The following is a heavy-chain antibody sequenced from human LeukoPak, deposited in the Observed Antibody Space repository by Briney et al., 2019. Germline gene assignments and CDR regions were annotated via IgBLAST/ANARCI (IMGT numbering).Heavy chain of an antibody. Sequence: ASVKVSCKASGYTFTSYGISWVRQAPGQGLECMGWSSAYNGNTNYAQKLQGRVTMTTDTSTSTAYMELRSLRSDDTAVYYCARTNIVVVPAAPAAVDIWGQGTMVTVSS. CDR1: GYTFTSYG. CDR3: ARTNIVVVPAAPAAVDI. J-gene: IGHJ3*02. CDR2: SSAYNGNT. V-gene: IGHV1-18*01. D-gene: IGHD2-2*01.